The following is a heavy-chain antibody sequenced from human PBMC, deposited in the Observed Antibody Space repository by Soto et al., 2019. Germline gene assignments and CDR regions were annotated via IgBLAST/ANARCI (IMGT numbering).Heavy chain of an antibody. CDR3: SGCSGGACHQNYGMDV. J-gene: IGHJ6*02. CDR2: ISPSTSHI. V-gene: IGHV3-21*01. D-gene: IGHD2-15*01. CDR1: GFTFSSCT. Sequence: EVHLVESGGGLVKPGGSLRLSCAVSGFTFSSCTMNWVRQAPGKGLEWVSSISPSTSHIYYADSVKGRFTISKDNAKNSLFPQMYRLRAEDTAVYYCSGCSGGACHQNYGMDVWGQGTTVTVSS.